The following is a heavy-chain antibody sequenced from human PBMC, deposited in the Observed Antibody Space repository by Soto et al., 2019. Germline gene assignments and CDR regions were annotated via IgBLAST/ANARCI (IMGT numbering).Heavy chain of an antibody. CDR3: ARRGGDYFDY. CDR1: GCSISSYY. CDR2: IYYSGST. Sequence: QVQLQESGPCLVKPSETLSLTCTVSGCSISSYYWSWLRQPPGKGLEWIWYIYYSGSTNYNPSLKSRVTISVDTSKNQFSLKLSSVTAADTAVYYCARRGGDYFDYWGQGTLVTVSS. V-gene: IGHV4-59*08. D-gene: IGHD3-16*01. J-gene: IGHJ4*02.